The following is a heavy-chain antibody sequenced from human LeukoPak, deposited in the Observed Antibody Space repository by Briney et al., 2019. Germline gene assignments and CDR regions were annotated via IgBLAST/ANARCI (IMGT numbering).Heavy chain of an antibody. CDR1: GGSISSGGYY. CDR2: IYYSGST. D-gene: IGHD3-10*01. CDR3: ARSGHDYGSGRWFGP. J-gene: IGHJ5*02. Sequence: SQTLSLTCTVSGGSISSGGYYWSWIRQHPGKGLEWIGYIYYSGSTYYNPSLKSRVTISVDTSKNQFSLKLSSVTAADTAVYYCARSGHDYGSGRWFGPWGQGTLVTVSS. V-gene: IGHV4-31*03.